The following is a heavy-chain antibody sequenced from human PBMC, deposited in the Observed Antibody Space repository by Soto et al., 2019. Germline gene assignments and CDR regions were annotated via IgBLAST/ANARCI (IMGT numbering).Heavy chain of an antibody. CDR3: ARDGRYYYDSVDY. Sequence: ASVKVSCKASGYTFTSYGISWVRQAPGQGLEWVGWISAYNGETKYAQNFQGRVAMTTDTSTTTAYMELWILRSDDTAVYYCARDGRYYYDSVDYWGQGTRVTVSS. CDR2: ISAYNGET. D-gene: IGHD3-22*01. J-gene: IGHJ4*02. V-gene: IGHV1-18*04. CDR1: GYTFTSYG.